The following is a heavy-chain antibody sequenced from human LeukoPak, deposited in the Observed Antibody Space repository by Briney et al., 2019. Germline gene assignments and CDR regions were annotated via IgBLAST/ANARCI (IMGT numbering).Heavy chain of an antibody. J-gene: IGHJ4*02. V-gene: IGHV3-9*01. Sequence: PGRSLRLSCAASGFTFDDYAMHWVRQAPGKGLEWVSGISWNSGSIGYADSVKGQFTIPRDNAKNSLYLQMNSLRAEDTALYYCAKDRYYYDSSGCDYWGQGTLVTVSS. D-gene: IGHD3-22*01. CDR2: ISWNSGSI. CDR3: AKDRYYYDSSGCDY. CDR1: GFTFDDYA.